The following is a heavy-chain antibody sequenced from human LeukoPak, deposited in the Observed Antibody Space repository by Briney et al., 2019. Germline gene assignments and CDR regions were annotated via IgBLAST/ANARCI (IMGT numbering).Heavy chain of an antibody. V-gene: IGHV4-61*01. CDR3: ARGRSYGFDFDS. CDR1: GVSINTCCYY. Sequence: SETLSLTCDVSGVSINTCCYYWTWIRQPPGKGLEWIGYKYYSGSTRYNSSLRSRLTISLDSSKNQFSLRLTSMTAADTAVYYCARGRSYGFDFDSWGPGTLVIVSS. D-gene: IGHD5-18*01. J-gene: IGHJ4*02. CDR2: KYYSGST.